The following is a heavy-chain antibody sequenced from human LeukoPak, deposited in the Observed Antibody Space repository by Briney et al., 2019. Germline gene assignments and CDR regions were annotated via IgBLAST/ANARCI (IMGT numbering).Heavy chain of an antibody. CDR1: GGSISSSSYY. CDR2: IYYSGST. D-gene: IGHD1-26*01. J-gene: IGHJ4*02. V-gene: IGHV4-39*07. Sequence: PSETLSLTCTVSGGSISSSSYYWGWIRQPPGKGLEWIGSIYYSGSTNYNPSLKSRVTISVDTSKNQFSLKLSSVTAADTAVYYCARLIVGALDYWGQGTLVTVSS. CDR3: ARLIVGALDY.